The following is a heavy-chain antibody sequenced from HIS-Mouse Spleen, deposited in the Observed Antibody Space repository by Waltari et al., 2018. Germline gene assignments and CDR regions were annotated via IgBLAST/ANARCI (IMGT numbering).Heavy chain of an antibody. V-gene: IGHV4-39*07. D-gene: IGHD6-13*01. CDR2: IYYSGST. CDR3: ARGQSKVAAAGYYFDY. CDR1: GGSISSSSYY. J-gene: IGHJ4*02. Sequence: QLQLQESGPGLVKPSETLSLTCTVSGGSISSSSYYWGWIRQPPGKGLEWIGSIYYSGSTYYNPSLKSRVTISVDTSKNQFSLKLSSVTAADTAVYYCARGQSKVAAAGYYFDYWGQGTLVTVSS.